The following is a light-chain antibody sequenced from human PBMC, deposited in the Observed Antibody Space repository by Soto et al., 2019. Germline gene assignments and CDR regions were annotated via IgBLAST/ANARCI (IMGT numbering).Light chain of an antibody. Sequence: QAVVTQPPSVSGAPGQRVTISCTGSSSNIGAGYDVHWYQQLPGTAPKLLIYGNSNRPSGVPDRFSGSKSGTSASLAITGLQAEDEADYYCQSCDSSLRVFGGGTKLTVL. CDR2: GNS. J-gene: IGLJ2*01. V-gene: IGLV1-40*01. CDR1: SSNIGAGYD. CDR3: QSCDSSLRV.